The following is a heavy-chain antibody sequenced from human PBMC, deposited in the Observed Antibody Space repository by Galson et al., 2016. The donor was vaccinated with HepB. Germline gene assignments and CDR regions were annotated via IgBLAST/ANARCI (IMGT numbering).Heavy chain of an antibody. CDR3: AIVENWTYDY. Sequence: SVKVSCKADGYKFIYYGISWVRQAPGQGLEWLGWISTYNDISDPAQKIRGRVTLTTDTSSSTAYMAPRSLRSDDTAVYYCAIVENWTYDYWGQGTLVTVSS. CDR2: ISTYNDIS. V-gene: IGHV1-18*01. J-gene: IGHJ4*02. D-gene: IGHD1-7*01. CDR1: GYKFIYYG.